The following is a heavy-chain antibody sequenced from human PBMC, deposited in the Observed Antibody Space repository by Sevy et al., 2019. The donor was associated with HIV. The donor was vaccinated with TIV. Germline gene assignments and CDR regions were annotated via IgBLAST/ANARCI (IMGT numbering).Heavy chain of an antibody. CDR2: LKSDVYGGTV. V-gene: IGHV3-49*04. J-gene: IGHJ4*02. CDR3: TRWKAAQSIFDY. Sequence: GGSLRLSCTASGFTFGDYCMSWVRQAPGKGLEWVAFLKSDVYGGTVDNAASVGGRFVISREDSKTIAYLQMNDLKTEDTGVYYCTRWKAAQSIFDYWGQGALVTVSS. D-gene: IGHD6-13*01. CDR1: GFTFGDYC.